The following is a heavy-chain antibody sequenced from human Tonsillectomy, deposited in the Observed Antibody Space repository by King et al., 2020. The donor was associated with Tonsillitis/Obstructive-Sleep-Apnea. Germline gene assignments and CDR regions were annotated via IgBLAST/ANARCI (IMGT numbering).Heavy chain of an antibody. V-gene: IGHV3-30*03. Sequence: HVQLVESGGGVVQPGRSLRLPCAASGFTFSSYGMHWVRQAPGKGLEWVAVISYDGSNKYYADSVKGRFTISRDNSKNTLYLQMNSLSAEDTAVYYCAGSYSFFDNWGQGTLVTVSS. CDR3: AGSYSFFDN. CDR2: ISYDGSNK. J-gene: IGHJ4*02. D-gene: IGHD1-26*01. CDR1: GFTFSSYG.